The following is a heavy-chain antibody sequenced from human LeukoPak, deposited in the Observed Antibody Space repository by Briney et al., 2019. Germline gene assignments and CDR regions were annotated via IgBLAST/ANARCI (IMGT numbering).Heavy chain of an antibody. Sequence: GGSLRLSCAASGFTFSDYYMSWIRQAPGKGLEWVSYISSSGSTIYYADSVKGRFTISRGNAKNSLYLQMNSLRAEDTAVYYCARDRNYDFWSGYPDAFDIWGQGTMVTVSS. CDR2: ISSSGSTI. V-gene: IGHV3-11*01. CDR1: GFTFSDYY. CDR3: ARDRNYDFWSGYPDAFDI. D-gene: IGHD3-3*01. J-gene: IGHJ3*02.